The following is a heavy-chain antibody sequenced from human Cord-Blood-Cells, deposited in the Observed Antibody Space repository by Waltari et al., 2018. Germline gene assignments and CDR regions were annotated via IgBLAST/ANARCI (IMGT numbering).Heavy chain of an antibody. Sequence: EVQLVESGGGLVKPGGSLRLSCAASGFTFSSYRMNWVRQAPGKGLEWVSSSSSSSSYIYYADSVKGRFTISRDNAKNSLYLQMNSLRAEDTAVYYCAREEQLTSFDYWGQGTLVTVSS. CDR3: AREEQLTSFDY. CDR2: SSSSSSYI. J-gene: IGHJ4*02. CDR1: GFTFSSYR. D-gene: IGHD6-6*01. V-gene: IGHV3-21*01.